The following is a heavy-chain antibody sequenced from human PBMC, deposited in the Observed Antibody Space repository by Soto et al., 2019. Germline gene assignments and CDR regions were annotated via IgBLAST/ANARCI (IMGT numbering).Heavy chain of an antibody. CDR2: INAGNGNT. J-gene: IGHJ6*02. Sequence: ASVKVSCKASGYTFTSYAMHWVRQAPGQRLEWMGWINAGNGNTKYSQKFQGRVTSTRDTSASTAYMELSSLRSEDTAVYYCARDLTVAVAGTGGYYYYYGMDVWGQGTTVTVSS. D-gene: IGHD6-19*01. V-gene: IGHV1-3*01. CDR1: GYTFTSYA. CDR3: ARDLTVAVAGTGGYYYYYGMDV.